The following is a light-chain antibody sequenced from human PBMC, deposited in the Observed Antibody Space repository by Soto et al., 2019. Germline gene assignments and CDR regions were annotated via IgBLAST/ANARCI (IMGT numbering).Light chain of an antibody. Sequence: AIQLSHPPSSLSASVGDRVTITCRPSQGITSALAWYQQKPGKAPKLLISIASSLESGVPSRFSGSGSGTDFTLTISSLQPEDFATYFCQQFNSYPITFGQGTRLEIK. CDR1: QGITSA. J-gene: IGKJ5*01. CDR2: IAS. CDR3: QQFNSYPIT. V-gene: IGKV1-13*02.